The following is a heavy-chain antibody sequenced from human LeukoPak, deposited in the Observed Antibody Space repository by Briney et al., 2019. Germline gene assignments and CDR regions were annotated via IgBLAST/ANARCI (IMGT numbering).Heavy chain of an antibody. V-gene: IGHV6-1*01. D-gene: IGHD6-19*01. CDR2: TYYRSKWYN. Sequence: SQTLSLTCVVSGDSVSSKNVAWNWIRQSPSRGLEWLGRTYYRSKWYNDYAESMEGRMTISQDTSKNQYSLHLNSVTPDDTAVYYCARDFGTTGWHTFDYWGQGTLVTVSS. CDR3: ARDFGTTGWHTFDY. CDR1: GDSVSSKNVA. J-gene: IGHJ4*02.